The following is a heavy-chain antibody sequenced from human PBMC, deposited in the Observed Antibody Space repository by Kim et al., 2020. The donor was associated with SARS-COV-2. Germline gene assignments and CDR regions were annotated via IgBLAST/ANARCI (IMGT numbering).Heavy chain of an antibody. J-gene: IGHJ4*02. CDR3: ARKTSLSGKPRFDY. D-gene: IGHD5-12*01. Sequence: NPSLESRVSITVDTSKTQFSLELSSVTAADAAVYFCARKTSLSGKPRFDYWGQGTLVTVSS. V-gene: IGHV4-59*01.